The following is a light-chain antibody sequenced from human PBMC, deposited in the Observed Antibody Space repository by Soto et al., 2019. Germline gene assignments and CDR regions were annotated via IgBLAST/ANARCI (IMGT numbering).Light chain of an antibody. CDR3: SSFTSSITYV. V-gene: IGLV2-14*01. CDR2: DVS. J-gene: IGLJ1*01. CDR1: SSDVGNYNY. Sequence: QSVLTQPASVSGSPGQSITISCTGTSSDVGNYNYVSWYQQHPGKAPKLIIYDVSNRPSGVSNRFSGSKSGNTASLTISGLQAEDEADYYCSSFTSSITYVFGTGTKVTVL.